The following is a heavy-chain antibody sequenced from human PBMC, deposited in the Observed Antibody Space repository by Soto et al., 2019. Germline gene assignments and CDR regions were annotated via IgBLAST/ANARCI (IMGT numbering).Heavy chain of an antibody. CDR3: AASQSGYSSSWDWFDP. J-gene: IGHJ5*02. D-gene: IGHD6-13*01. CDR2: ISGDGSLT. Sequence: EVQLLESGGGLVQPGGSLRLSCAASGFTFINYAMSWVRQAPGKGLEWVSSISGDGSLTYSADSVKGRFTISRDNSKNTLYLQMNSLRAEDTAVYYCAASQSGYSSSWDWFDPWGQGTLVTVSS. CDR1: GFTFINYA. V-gene: IGHV3-23*01.